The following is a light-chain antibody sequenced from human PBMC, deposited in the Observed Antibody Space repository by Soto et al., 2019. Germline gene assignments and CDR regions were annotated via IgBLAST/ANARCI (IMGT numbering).Light chain of an antibody. CDR2: GNN. CDR3: QSYDSSLSGSG. Sequence: QSALTQPPSVSGAPGQRVIISCTGSSSNIGAGYDVHWYQQLPGTAPKLLIYGNNNRPSGVPDRFSGSKSGTSASLAITGLQAEDEADYYCQSYDSSLSGSGFGGGTKLTVL. J-gene: IGLJ2*01. CDR1: SSNIGAGYD. V-gene: IGLV1-40*01.